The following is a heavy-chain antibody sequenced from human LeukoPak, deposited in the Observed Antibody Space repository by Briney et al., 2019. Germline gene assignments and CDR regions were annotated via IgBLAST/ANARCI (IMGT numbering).Heavy chain of an antibody. Sequence: ASVKVSCKASGYTFTSYGISWVRQAPGQGLEWMGWISAYNGNTNYAQKLQGRVTMTTDTSTSTAYMELRSLRSDDTAVYYCARGLNYDILTGTARGFDYWGQGTLVTVSS. CDR1: GYTFTSYG. V-gene: IGHV1-18*01. CDR3: ARGLNYDILTGTARGFDY. CDR2: ISAYNGNT. J-gene: IGHJ4*02. D-gene: IGHD3-9*01.